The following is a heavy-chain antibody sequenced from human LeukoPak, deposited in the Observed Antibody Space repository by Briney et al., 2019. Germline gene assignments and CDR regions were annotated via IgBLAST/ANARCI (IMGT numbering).Heavy chain of an antibody. V-gene: IGHV1-2*06. CDR1: GFTFTGYS. CDR3: ARMFGPDAGFDY. D-gene: IGHD3-16*01. Sequence: ASVKVSCKASGFTFTGYSMHWVRQAPGQGLEWLGQINPNSGGTNYAQNFQGRVTMTRDTSVSTAYMELSRLRSDDTAVYYCARMFGPDAGFDYWGQGTLVPVSS. CDR2: INPNSGGT. J-gene: IGHJ4*02.